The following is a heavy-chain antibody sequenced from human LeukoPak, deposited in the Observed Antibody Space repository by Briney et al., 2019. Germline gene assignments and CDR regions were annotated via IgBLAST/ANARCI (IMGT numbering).Heavy chain of an antibody. CDR3: ARSPTTVSWFDH. D-gene: IGHD4-11*01. V-gene: IGHV3-21*01. CDR1: GFTFSTYS. J-gene: IGHJ5*02. Sequence: PGGSLRLSCAASGFTFSTYSMNWVRQAPGKGLEWVSSISSGSTYIYYADSVKGRFTISRDNAKNSLYLQMNSLRAEDTAVYYCARSPTTVSWFDHWGQGTLVTVSS. CDR2: ISSGSTYI.